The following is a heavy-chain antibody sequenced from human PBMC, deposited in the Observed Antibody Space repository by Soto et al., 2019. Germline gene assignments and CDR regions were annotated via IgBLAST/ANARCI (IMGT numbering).Heavy chain of an antibody. CDR2: IDWGDTK. V-gene: IGHV2-70*04. Sequence: SGPTLVNPTQTHTLTCTVSGFSLSGSGMRVTWIRQPPGKALEWLARIDWGDTKLYSTSLKTRLTISKDTSKNQVVLTMTNVDPADTGTYYCARAFYGMDVWGQGTTVTVSS. J-gene: IGHJ6*02. CDR1: GFSLSGSGMR. CDR3: ARAFYGMDV.